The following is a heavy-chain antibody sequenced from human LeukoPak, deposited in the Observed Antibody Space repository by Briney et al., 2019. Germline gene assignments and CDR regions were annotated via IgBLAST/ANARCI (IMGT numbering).Heavy chain of an antibody. Sequence: GGSLRLSCAASGFTFNRYWMHWVRQAPGEGPVWVAHILNDGGSTSYADSVKGRFTISRDNAKNTLSLQMNSLRAEDTAVYYCVRHNYGYDYWGQGTPVAVSS. V-gene: IGHV3-74*01. CDR1: GFTFNRYW. CDR2: ILNDGGST. CDR3: VRHNYGYDY. J-gene: IGHJ4*02. D-gene: IGHD5-18*01.